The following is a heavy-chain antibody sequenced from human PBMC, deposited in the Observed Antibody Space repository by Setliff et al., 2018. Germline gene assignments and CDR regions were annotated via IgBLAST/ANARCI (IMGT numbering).Heavy chain of an antibody. CDR3: ARYRNYFDSSGQTQYYFDY. J-gene: IGHJ4*02. CDR1: GDSINPYY. CDR2: IYYSGAT. V-gene: IGHV4-59*01. Sequence: PSETLSLTCSVTGDSINPYYWTWIRQPPGKGLEWNGFIYYSGATTYNPSLKSRVTISVDTSKNQFSLNLNSVTAADTAVYYCARYRNYFDSSGQTQYYFDYWGQGTLVTVSS. D-gene: IGHD3-22*01.